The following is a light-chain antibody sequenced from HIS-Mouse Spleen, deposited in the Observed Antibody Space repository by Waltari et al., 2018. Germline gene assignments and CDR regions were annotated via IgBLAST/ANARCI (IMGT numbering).Light chain of an antibody. Sequence: QSVLTQPPSASGTPGQRVTISCSGSSSNIGSNTVNWYQPLPGTAPKLLTYSNNQRPSGVPDRFSGSKSGTSASLAISGLQSEDEADYYCAAWDDSLNGLYVFGTGTKVTVL. J-gene: IGLJ1*01. CDR1: SSNIGSNT. CDR2: SNN. V-gene: IGLV1-44*01. CDR3: AAWDDSLNGLYV.